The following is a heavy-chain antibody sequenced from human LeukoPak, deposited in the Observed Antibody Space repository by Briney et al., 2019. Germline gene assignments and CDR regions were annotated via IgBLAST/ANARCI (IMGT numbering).Heavy chain of an antibody. CDR1: GFTFSSYA. J-gene: IGHJ4*02. CDR2: ISDSGRTS. Sequence: PGGSLRLSCAASGFTFSSYAMSWVRQAPGKGLEWVSAISDSGRTSYYADSVKGRFTISRDNSKDTLYVQMKSLRADDTAVYFCAKGFSPGSWYYFDYWGQGTLVTVSS. CDR3: AKGFSPGSWYYFDY. D-gene: IGHD3-3*01. V-gene: IGHV3-23*01.